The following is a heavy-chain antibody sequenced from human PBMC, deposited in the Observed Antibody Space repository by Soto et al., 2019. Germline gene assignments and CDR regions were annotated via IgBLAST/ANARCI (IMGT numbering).Heavy chain of an antibody. D-gene: IGHD2-8*01. V-gene: IGHV1-2*04. CDR1: GYRLTDYH. Sequence: VXSVKVSCKASGYRLTDYHIHWVRQAPGQGLEWLGRINPKSGGTSTAQKFQGWVAMTTDTSISTASMELTRLTSDDTAIYYCARGDSTDCSNGVCYFFYNHDMDVWGQGTTVTVSS. J-gene: IGHJ6*02. CDR2: INPKSGGT. CDR3: ARGDSTDCSNGVCYFFYNHDMDV.